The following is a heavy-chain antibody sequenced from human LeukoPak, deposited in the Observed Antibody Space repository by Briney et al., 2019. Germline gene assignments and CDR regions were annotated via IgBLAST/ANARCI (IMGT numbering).Heavy chain of an antibody. J-gene: IGHJ5*02. V-gene: IGHV4-30-4*01. D-gene: IGHD3-22*01. CDR2: MYYSGST. Sequence: PSQTLSLTCTVSGGSISSGDYYWSWIRQPPGKGLEWIAYMYYSGSTYYNPSLKSRVTMSADTSKNQLSLKLSSVTAADTAVYYCARLYYYDSRIDPWGQGILVNVSS. CDR1: GGSISSGDYY. CDR3: ARLYYYDSRIDP.